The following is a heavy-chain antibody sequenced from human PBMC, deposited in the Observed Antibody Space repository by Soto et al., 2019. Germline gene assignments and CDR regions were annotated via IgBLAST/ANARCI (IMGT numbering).Heavy chain of an antibody. Sequence: GGSLRLSCTASGFTFGDYAMSWFRQAPGKGLEWVGFIRSKAYGGTTEYAASVKGRFTISRDDSKSIAYLQMNSLKTEDTAVYYCTRQFPLLEWLLFAARQDPPHYGMDVWGQGTTVTVSS. CDR2: IRSKAYGGTT. CDR3: TRQFPLLEWLLFAARQDPPHYGMDV. V-gene: IGHV3-49*03. CDR1: GFTFGDYA. J-gene: IGHJ6*02. D-gene: IGHD3-3*01.